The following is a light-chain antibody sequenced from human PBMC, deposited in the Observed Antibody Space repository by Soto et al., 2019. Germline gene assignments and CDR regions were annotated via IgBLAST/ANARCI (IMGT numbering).Light chain of an antibody. CDR2: LEGSGSY. CDR1: SGHRSYI. V-gene: IGLV4-60*02. J-gene: IGLJ3*02. Sequence: QPVLTQSSSASASLGSSVKLTCTLSSGHRSYIIAWHQQQPGKAPRYLMKLEGSGSYNKGSGVPDRFSGSSSGADRYRTISNLQFEDEADYYCETWDFNTRVFGVGTTLPVL. CDR3: ETWDFNTRV.